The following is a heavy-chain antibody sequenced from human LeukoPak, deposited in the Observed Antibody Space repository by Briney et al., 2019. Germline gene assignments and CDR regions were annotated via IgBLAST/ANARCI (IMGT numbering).Heavy chain of an antibody. D-gene: IGHD3-16*02. CDR3: ARDRSYRPED. Sequence: PGGSLRLSCAASGFTFNDYAMHWVRQAPGKGLVWVSLIKSDGTTTGYADSVKGRFTISRDNAKKTLYLQMNSLGAEDTAVYYCARDRSYRPEDWGQGTLVTVSS. CDR2: IKSDGTTT. J-gene: IGHJ4*02. V-gene: IGHV3-74*01. CDR1: GFTFNDYA.